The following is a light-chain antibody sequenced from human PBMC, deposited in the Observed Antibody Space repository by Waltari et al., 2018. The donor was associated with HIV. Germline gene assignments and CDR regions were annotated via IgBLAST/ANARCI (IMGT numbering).Light chain of an antibody. Sequence: QSGLTQPPSVSKTLSQPATISCNADRNNIGSQGAACFQHHHGHPPKLLSYRNDDRPSGVSGKFSASRSGDTAYLSISSLQSEDEADYYCSSWDIALNAWVFGGGTKLTVL. J-gene: IGLJ3*02. CDR2: RND. CDR3: SSWDIALNAWV. V-gene: IGLV10-54*01. CDR1: RNNIGSQG.